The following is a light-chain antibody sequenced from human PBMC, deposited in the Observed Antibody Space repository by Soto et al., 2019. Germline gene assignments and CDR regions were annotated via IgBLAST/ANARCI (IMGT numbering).Light chain of an antibody. Sequence: VLTQSPGTLSLSPGESATLSCRASQSVSSSSLAWYQQRPGQAPRLLIYGASSRATGIPDRFSGSGSGTDFTLTITRLEPEDFAVYYCQHYESSSSITCGHGTRLEIK. CDR3: QHYESSSSIT. CDR2: GAS. J-gene: IGKJ5*01. V-gene: IGKV3-20*01. CDR1: QSVSSSS.